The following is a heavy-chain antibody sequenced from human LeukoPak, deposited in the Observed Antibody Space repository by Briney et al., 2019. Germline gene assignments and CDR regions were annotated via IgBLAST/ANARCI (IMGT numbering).Heavy chain of an antibody. CDR1: GGTFSSYA. CDR3: ATSRGGAFDI. Sequence: SVKVSCKASGGTFSSYAISWVRQAPGQGLEWMGGVIPIFGTANYAQKFQGRVTITTDESTSTAYMELSSLRSEDTAVYYCATSRGGAFDIWGQGTMVTVSS. V-gene: IGHV1-69*05. CDR2: VIPIFGTA. J-gene: IGHJ3*02.